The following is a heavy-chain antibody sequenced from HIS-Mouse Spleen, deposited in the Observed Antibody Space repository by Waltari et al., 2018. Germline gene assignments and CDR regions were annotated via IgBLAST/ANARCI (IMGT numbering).Heavy chain of an antibody. CDR1: GGPISSSSYY. J-gene: IGHJ2*01. CDR2: IYYSGST. D-gene: IGHD6-13*01. Sequence: QLQLQESGPGLVKPSETLSPTCTVSGGPISSSSYYWGWIRQPPGKGLEWIGSIYYSGSTYYNPARKSRVTISVDTSKNQFSLKLSSVTAADTAVYYCAREIPYSSSWYDWYFDLWGRGTLVTVSS. V-gene: IGHV4-39*07. CDR3: AREIPYSSSWYDWYFDL.